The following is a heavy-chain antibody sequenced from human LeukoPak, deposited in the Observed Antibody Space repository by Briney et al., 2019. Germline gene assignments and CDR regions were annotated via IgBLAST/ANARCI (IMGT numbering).Heavy chain of an antibody. CDR3: ARAYYDFWSGYYLSPDTNWFDP. Sequence: GASVKVSCKASGYTFTSYGISWVRQAPGQGLEWMGWISAYNGNTNYAQKLQGRVTMTTDTSTSTAYMELRSLRSDDTAVYYCARAYYDFWSGYYLSPDTNWFDPWGQGTLVTVSS. J-gene: IGHJ5*02. D-gene: IGHD3-3*01. CDR2: ISAYNGNT. V-gene: IGHV1-18*01. CDR1: GYTFTSYG.